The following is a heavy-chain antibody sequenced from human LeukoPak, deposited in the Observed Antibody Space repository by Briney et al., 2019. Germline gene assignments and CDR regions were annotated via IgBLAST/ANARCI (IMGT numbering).Heavy chain of an antibody. Sequence: SETVSLTCAVSGYSISSGYYWGWIRQPPGKELEWIGSIYHSGSTYYNPSLKSRVTISVDTSKNQFSLKLSSVTAADTAVYYCARRGIAVAGDFDYWGQGTLVTVSS. D-gene: IGHD6-19*01. V-gene: IGHV4-38-2*01. J-gene: IGHJ4*02. CDR1: GYSISSGYY. CDR2: IYHSGST. CDR3: ARRGIAVAGDFDY.